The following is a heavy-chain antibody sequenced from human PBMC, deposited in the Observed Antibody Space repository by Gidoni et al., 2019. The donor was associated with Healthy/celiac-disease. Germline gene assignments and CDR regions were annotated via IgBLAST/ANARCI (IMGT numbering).Heavy chain of an antibody. CDR2: INPNSGGT. V-gene: IGHV1-2*02. D-gene: IGHD3-10*01. CDR1: GYTFTGYY. Sequence: QVQLVQSGAEVKKPGASVKVSCKASGYTFTGYYMPWGRQAPGQGLEWMGWINPNSGGTNYAQKFQGRVTMTRDTSISTAYMELSRLRSDDTAVYYCARSGPSRITMVRGVIISWFDPWGQGTLVTVSS. J-gene: IGHJ5*02. CDR3: ARSGPSRITMVRGVIISWFDP.